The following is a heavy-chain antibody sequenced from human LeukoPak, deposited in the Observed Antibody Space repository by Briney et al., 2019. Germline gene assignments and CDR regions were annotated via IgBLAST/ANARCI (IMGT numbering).Heavy chain of an antibody. V-gene: IGHV1-18*04. D-gene: IGHD6-13*01. CDR3: ARDRRRQQLVRAYYCYGMDV. CDR1: GDTFTSYG. Sequence: GASLKVFCKASGDTFTSYGISWVRQATGQGLEWMGWISAYSGNTNYAQKLQGRVTMTTDTSTSTAYMELRSLRSDDTAVYYCARDRRRQQLVRAYYCYGMDVWGKGTTVTVSS. J-gene: IGHJ6*04. CDR2: ISAYSGNT.